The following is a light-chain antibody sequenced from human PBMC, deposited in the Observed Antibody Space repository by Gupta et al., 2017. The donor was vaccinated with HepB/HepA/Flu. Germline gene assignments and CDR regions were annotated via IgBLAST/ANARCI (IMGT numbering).Light chain of an antibody. Sequence: EIVLTQSLATLSLSPGERGTLSCKASQYVDIYLAWYQQIPGQPPRLLIYDTSNRATGTPARFSGSGSGTDFTLTIASLEPEDFAIYYCQQRRSWPITFGQGTRLEIK. J-gene: IGKJ5*01. V-gene: IGKV3-11*01. CDR3: QQRRSWPIT. CDR1: QYVDIY. CDR2: DTS.